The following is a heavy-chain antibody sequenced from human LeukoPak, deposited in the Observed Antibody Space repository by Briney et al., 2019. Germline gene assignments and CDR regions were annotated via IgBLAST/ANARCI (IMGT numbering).Heavy chain of an antibody. V-gene: IGHV4-4*07. J-gene: IGHJ3*02. CDR1: GGSISSYY. D-gene: IGHD6-19*01. Sequence: SETLSLTSTVSGGSISSYYWSWIRQPAGKGLEWIGRIYTSGSTNYNPSLKSRVTMSVDTSKNQFSLKLSSVTAADTAVYYCARVWNSSGANWAFDIWGQGTMVTVSS. CDR3: ARVWNSSGANWAFDI. CDR2: IYTSGST.